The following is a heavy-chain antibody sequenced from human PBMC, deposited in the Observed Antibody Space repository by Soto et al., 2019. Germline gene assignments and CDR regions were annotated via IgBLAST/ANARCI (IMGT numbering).Heavy chain of an antibody. Sequence: QVQLVESGGGVVQPGRSLRLSCAASGFTFSSYGMHWVRQAPGKGLEWVAVIWYDGSNKYYADSVKGRFTISRDNSKNTXYLQMNSLRAEDTAVYYCARDLPQCSIAYYYYGMDVWGQGTTVTVSS. CDR2: IWYDGSNK. D-gene: IGHD2-8*01. CDR1: GFTFSSYG. V-gene: IGHV3-33*01. CDR3: ARDLPQCSIAYYYYGMDV. J-gene: IGHJ6*02.